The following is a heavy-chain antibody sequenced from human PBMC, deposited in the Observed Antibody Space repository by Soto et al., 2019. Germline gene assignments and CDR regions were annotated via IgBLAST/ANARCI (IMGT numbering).Heavy chain of an antibody. J-gene: IGHJ5*02. V-gene: IGHV4-31*03. CDR1: GGSISSGGYY. Sequence: SETLSLTCTVSGGSISSGGYYWSWIRQHPGKGLEWIGYIYYSGSTYYNPSLKSRVTISVDTSKNQFSLKLSSVTAADTAVYYCARGVDTAVNWFDPWGQGTLVTVSS. CDR3: ARGVDTAVNWFDP. CDR2: IYYSGST. D-gene: IGHD5-18*01.